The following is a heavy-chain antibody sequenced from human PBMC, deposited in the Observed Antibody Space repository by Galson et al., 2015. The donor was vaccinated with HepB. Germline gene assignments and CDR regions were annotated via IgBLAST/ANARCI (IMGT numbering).Heavy chain of an antibody. J-gene: IGHJ6*02. V-gene: IGHV3-20*04. Sequence: SLRLSCAASGFTFDDYGMSWVRQTPGKGLEWVSGINWNGGTRRYADSVKGRFTISRDNAKNSLYLQMNSLRDEDTAVYSCAWHVPESPQLRYFDWANHYFYGMDVWGQGTTVTVSS. CDR3: AWHVPESPQLRYFDWANHYFYGMDV. D-gene: IGHD3-9*01. CDR2: INWNGGTR. CDR1: GFTFDDYG.